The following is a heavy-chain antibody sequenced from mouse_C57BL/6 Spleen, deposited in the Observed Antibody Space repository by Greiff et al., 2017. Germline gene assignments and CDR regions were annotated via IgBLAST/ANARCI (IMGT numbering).Heavy chain of an antibody. Sequence: EVKLVESGGGLVQPGGSMKLSCAASGFTFSDAWMDWVRQSPEKGLEWVAEIRNKANNHATYYAESVKGRFTISRDDSKSSVYLQMNSLRAEATGIYYCTLYYGSSSSYWYFDVWGTGTTVTVSS. CDR1: GFTFSDAW. CDR2: IRNKANNHAT. CDR3: TLYYGSSSSYWYFDV. D-gene: IGHD1-1*01. J-gene: IGHJ1*03. V-gene: IGHV6-6*01.